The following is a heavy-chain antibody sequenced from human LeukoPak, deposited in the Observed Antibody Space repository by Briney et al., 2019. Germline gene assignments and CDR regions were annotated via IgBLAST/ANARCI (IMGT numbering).Heavy chain of an antibody. CDR2: IYPGDSDT. CDR3: ARSHMADY. CDR1: GYSFTNYW. V-gene: IGHV5-51*01. D-gene: IGHD2-21*01. Sequence: GESLKISCKGSGYSFTNYWIGWVRQMPGKGLEWMGIIYPGDSDTRYSPSFQGQVTISADKSISTACLQWSSVKASDTAMYYCARSHMADYWGQGTLVTVSS. J-gene: IGHJ4*02.